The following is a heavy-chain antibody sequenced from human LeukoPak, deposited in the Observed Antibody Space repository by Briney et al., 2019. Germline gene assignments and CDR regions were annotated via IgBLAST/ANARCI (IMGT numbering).Heavy chain of an antibody. CDR1: GGSLGDYY. J-gene: IGHJ5*02. V-gene: IGHV4-34*01. Sequence: SETLSLTCAVSGGSLGDYYWSWVRQAPGEGLEWIGEINQSGSINYSPSLKSRLTLSIDPSKNQFSLNLTSVTAADTAVYYRARGGRAISRAWGQGILVTVSS. D-gene: IGHD3-3*01. CDR3: ARGGRAISRA. CDR2: INQSGSI.